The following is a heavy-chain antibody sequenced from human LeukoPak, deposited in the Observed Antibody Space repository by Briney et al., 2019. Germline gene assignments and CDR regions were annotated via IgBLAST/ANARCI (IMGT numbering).Heavy chain of an antibody. D-gene: IGHD5-24*01. Sequence: ASVKVSCKASGYTFTSYGISWVRQAPGQGLEWMGWISAYNGNTNYAQKLQGRVTMTTDTSTSTAYMELRSLRSDDTAVYYCARDGYHRDGYNANWFDPWGQGTLVTVSS. CDR2: ISAYNGNT. J-gene: IGHJ5*02. CDR3: ARDGYHRDGYNANWFDP. CDR1: GYTFTSYG. V-gene: IGHV1-18*01.